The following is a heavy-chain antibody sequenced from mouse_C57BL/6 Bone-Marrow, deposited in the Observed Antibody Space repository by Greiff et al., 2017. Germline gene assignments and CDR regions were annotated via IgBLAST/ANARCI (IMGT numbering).Heavy chain of an antibody. Sequence: VQLQQSGPELVKPGASVKISCKASGYSFTDYNMNWVKQSNGKSLEWIGVINPNYGTTSYNQKFKGKATLTVDQSSSTAYMQLNSLTSEDSAVYYCARLGVITTVVGHWYFDVWGTGTTVTVSS. V-gene: IGHV1-39*01. D-gene: IGHD1-1*01. CDR3: ARLGVITTVVGHWYFDV. J-gene: IGHJ1*03. CDR1: GYSFTDYN. CDR2: INPNYGTT.